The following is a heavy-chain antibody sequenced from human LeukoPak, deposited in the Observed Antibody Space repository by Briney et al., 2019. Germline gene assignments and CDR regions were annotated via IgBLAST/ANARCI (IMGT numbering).Heavy chain of an antibody. D-gene: IGHD4-17*01. CDR2: ITGTGGTA. CDR3: ARESGSVTSEVDFDY. V-gene: IGHV3-23*01. J-gene: IGHJ4*02. Sequence: GGSLRLSCAASGFSLNKYGMNWVRQAPGKGLEWVSGITGTGGTAYYAGSVKGRFTISRDDSKNTLYLQMSSLRAEDTAVYYCARESGSVTSEVDFDYWGQGTLVTVSS. CDR1: GFSLNKYG.